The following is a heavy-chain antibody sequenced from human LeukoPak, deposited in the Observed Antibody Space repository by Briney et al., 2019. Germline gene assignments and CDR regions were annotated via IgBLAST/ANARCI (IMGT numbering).Heavy chain of an antibody. CDR3: ASGVRDCSGGSCWSYFDY. CDR1: GYTFTSYY. J-gene: IGHJ4*02. D-gene: IGHD2-15*01. V-gene: IGHV1-46*01. Sequence: ASVKVSCKASGYTFTSYYMHWVRQAPGQGLEWMGIINPSGGSTSYAQKFQGRVTMTRDMSTSTVYMELSSLRSEDTAVYYCASGVRDCSGGSCWSYFDYWGQGTLDTVSS. CDR2: INPSGGST.